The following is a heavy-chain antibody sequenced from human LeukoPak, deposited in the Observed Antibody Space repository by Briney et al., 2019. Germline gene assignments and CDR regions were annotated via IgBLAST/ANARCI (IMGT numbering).Heavy chain of an antibody. CDR3: IRTYYDILTGYFDLEY. J-gene: IGHJ4*02. CDR2: IRSKADNYAT. D-gene: IGHD3-9*01. Sequence: GGSLRLSWAASGFTFSGSAMHWVRQASGKGLEWVGRIRSKADNYATAYAASMKGRFTISRDDSKNTAYLQMNSLNTEDTAVYYCIRTYYDILTGYFDLEYWGQGTLVTVSS. V-gene: IGHV3-73*01. CDR1: GFTFSGSA.